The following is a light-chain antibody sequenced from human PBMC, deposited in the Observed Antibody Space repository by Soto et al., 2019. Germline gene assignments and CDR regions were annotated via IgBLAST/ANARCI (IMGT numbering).Light chain of an antibody. J-gene: IGKJ3*01. CDR2: AAS. V-gene: IGKV1-39*01. CDR3: QQSFDTPFT. Sequence: DIQMTQSPSSLSASVGDRVTITCRASQSIGKYLNWYQQKVGKAPKALISAASRLQSGVPSRFSGSGSDTDFTLTISRLQPEDFATYFCQQSFDTPFTFGPGTTVDI. CDR1: QSIGKY.